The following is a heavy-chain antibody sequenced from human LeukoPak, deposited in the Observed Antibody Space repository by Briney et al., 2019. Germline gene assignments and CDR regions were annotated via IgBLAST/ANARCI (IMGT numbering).Heavy chain of an antibody. J-gene: IGHJ3*02. Sequence: SETLSLTCTVSGGSISSSSYYWGWIRQPPGKGLEWIGSIYYSGSTYYNPSLKSRVTISVDTSKNQFSLKLSSVTAADTAVYYCARFTRVSAFDIWGQGTMVTVSS. CDR1: GGSISSSSYY. CDR2: IYYSGST. D-gene: IGHD3-10*01. CDR3: ARFTRVSAFDI. V-gene: IGHV4-39*07.